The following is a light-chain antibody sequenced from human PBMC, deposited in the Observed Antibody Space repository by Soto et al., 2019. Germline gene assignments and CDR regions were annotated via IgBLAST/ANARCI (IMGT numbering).Light chain of an antibody. CDR1: QTISSW. CDR3: QQYNAYSRT. V-gene: IGKV1-5*03. CDR2: KAS. Sequence: DIQMTQSPSTLSASVGDRVTITCRASQTISSWLAWYQQKPGKAPKLLIYKASSLESGVPSRFSGSGSGTEFTLTINSLQSDDSATYYCQQYNAYSRTFGPGTKVEVK. J-gene: IGKJ1*01.